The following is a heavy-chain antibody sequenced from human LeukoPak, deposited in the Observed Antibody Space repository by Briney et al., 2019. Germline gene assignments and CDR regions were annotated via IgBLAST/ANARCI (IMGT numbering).Heavy chain of an antibody. V-gene: IGHV1-69*06. D-gene: IGHD3-22*01. Sequence: ASVKVSCKASGYTFTSYDISWVRQAPGQGLEWMGGIIPIFGTANYAQKFQGRVTITADKSTSTAYMELSSLRSEDTAVYYCARVVERRRYYYDSSGGFDYWGQGTLVTVSS. J-gene: IGHJ4*02. CDR3: ARVVERRRYYYDSSGGFDY. CDR1: GYTFTSYD. CDR2: IIPIFGTA.